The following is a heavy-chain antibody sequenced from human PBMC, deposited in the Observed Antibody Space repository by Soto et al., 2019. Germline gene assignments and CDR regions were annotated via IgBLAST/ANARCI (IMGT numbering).Heavy chain of an antibody. CDR3: ATSAPDIVVVVAATPGAPYYYGMDV. CDR1: GYTLTELS. CDR2: FDPEDGET. D-gene: IGHD2-15*01. J-gene: IGHJ6*02. V-gene: IGHV1-24*01. Sequence: ASVKVSCKVSGYTLTELSMHWVRQAPGKGLEWMGGFDPEDGETIYAQKFQGRVTMTEDTSTDTAYMELSSLRSEDTAVYYCATSAPDIVVVVAATPGAPYYYGMDVWGQGTTVTVSS.